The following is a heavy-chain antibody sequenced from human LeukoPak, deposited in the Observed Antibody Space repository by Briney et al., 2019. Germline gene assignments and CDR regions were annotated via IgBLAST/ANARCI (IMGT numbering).Heavy chain of an antibody. V-gene: IGHV3-23*01. CDR2: LRGNGDT. Sequence: GGSLRLSCAASGFTFSSHWMHWVRQAPGKGLVWVSSLRGNGDTFYADSVKGRFTLSRDDSRNTVYLQLNNLRVEDTAVYYCAKGGSGIAAAGPKNYFDYWGQGTLDTVSS. D-gene: IGHD6-13*01. J-gene: IGHJ4*02. CDR1: GFTFSSHW. CDR3: AKGGSGIAAAGPKNYFDY.